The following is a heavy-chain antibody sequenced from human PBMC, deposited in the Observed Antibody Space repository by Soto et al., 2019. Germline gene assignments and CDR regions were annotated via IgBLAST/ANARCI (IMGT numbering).Heavy chain of an antibody. CDR2: IYWDGDR. J-gene: IGHJ4*02. CDR1: GFSFNTRGVG. Sequence: QITLKESGPTLMKPTQTLALTCTFSGFSFNTRGVGVAWIRQPPGKTLEWLAVIYWDGDRRYSPSLTDRLSITKDMSTKQVVLTLSNVDTVDTGTYYCPHLVPGPLSFAYWGQGALVTVSS. CDR3: PHLVPGPLSFAY. D-gene: IGHD6-19*01. V-gene: IGHV2-5*02.